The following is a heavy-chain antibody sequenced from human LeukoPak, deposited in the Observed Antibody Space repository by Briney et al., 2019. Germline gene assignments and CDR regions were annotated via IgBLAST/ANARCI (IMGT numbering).Heavy chain of an antibody. CDR1: GGSISSYY. Sequence: PSETLSLTCTVSGGSISSYYGSWIRQPAGKGLEWIVRIYTSGSTNYNPSLTSRVTMSVATSKNQFSLKLRSVTAADTAVYYCARDPLAVAGISPNWFDPWGQGTLVTVSS. CDR2: IYTSGST. V-gene: IGHV4-4*07. D-gene: IGHD6-19*01. CDR3: ARDPLAVAGISPNWFDP. J-gene: IGHJ5*02.